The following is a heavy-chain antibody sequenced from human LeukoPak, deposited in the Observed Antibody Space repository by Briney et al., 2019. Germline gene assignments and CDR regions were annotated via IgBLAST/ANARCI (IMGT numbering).Heavy chain of an antibody. CDR2: ISGSGGST. CDR3: AKEGDYGDYGNDY. J-gene: IGHJ4*02. D-gene: IGHD4-17*01. CDR1: GFTFSSYA. Sequence: GGSLRLSCAAFGFTFSSYAMSWVRQAPGKGLEWVTAISGSGGSTYYADSVKGRFTISRDNSKNTLYLQMNSLRAANTAVYYCAKEGDYGDYGNDYWGQGTLVTVSS. V-gene: IGHV3-23*01.